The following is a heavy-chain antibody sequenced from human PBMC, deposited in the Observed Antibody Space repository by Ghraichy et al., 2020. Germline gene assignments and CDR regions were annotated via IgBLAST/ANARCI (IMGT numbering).Heavy chain of an antibody. Sequence: GVLRLSCAASGFTFSSYWMSWVRQAPGKGLEWVANIKQDGSGKYYVDSVKGRFTISRDNAKNSLYLQMNSLRAEDTAVYYCARDNQAYCGGDCYSYYFDYWGQGTLVTVSS. CDR1: GFTFSSYW. CDR2: IKQDGSGK. V-gene: IGHV3-7*03. J-gene: IGHJ4*02. CDR3: ARDNQAYCGGDCYSYYFDY. D-gene: IGHD2-21*02.